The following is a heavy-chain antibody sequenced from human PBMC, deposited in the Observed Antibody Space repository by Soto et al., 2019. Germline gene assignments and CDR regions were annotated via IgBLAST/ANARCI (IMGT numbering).Heavy chain of an antibody. Sequence: EASVKVSCKASGYTFTSYDINWVRQATGQGLEWMGWMNPNSGNTGYAQEFQGRVTMTRNTSISTAYMELSSLRSEDTAVSYCARDTYYYGSGSPPPMDVWGKGTTVTVSS. CDR3: ARDTYYYGSGSPPPMDV. D-gene: IGHD3-10*01. CDR2: MNPNSGNT. J-gene: IGHJ6*03. V-gene: IGHV1-8*01. CDR1: GYTFTSYD.